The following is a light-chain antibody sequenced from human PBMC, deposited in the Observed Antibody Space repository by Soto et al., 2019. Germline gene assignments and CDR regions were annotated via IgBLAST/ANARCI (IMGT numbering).Light chain of an antibody. CDR1: SSTIGTNS. CDR3: GTWDSSLSSWV. CDR2: DND. V-gene: IGLV1-51*01. J-gene: IGLJ3*02. Sequence: QSVLTQPPSVSAAPGQTVTISCSGTSSTIGTNSVSWYQQFPPTAPKLLIYDNDQRASGIPDRFSGAKSGTSATLGITGLQPGDEDDYYCGTWDSSLSSWVLAGGTKLTVL.